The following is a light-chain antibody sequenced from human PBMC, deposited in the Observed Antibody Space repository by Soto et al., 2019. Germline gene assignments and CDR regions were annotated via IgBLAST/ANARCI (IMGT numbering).Light chain of an antibody. V-gene: IGKV3-15*01. Sequence: EIVMTQSPATLSVSPGERATLSCRASQSVSSNLAWYQQKPGQAPRLLIYGASTRATGIPARFSGSGSGTEFTLTISSLEPEDFAVYYCQQRSNWPPWTFGQGTKV. CDR3: QQRSNWPPWT. J-gene: IGKJ1*01. CDR1: QSVSSN. CDR2: GAS.